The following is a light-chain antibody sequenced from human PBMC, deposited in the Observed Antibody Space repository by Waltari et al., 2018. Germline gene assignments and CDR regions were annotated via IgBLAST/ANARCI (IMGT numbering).Light chain of an antibody. CDR2: GAS. J-gene: IGKJ1*01. CDR3: QHYLRLPVT. V-gene: IGKV3-20*01. Sequence: EIVLTQSPGTLSLSPGESATLSCRTSQSVTRALAWYQQKPGQAPRLLIYGASNRATGIPDMFSGSGSVTDFSLTISSLEPEDFAVYYCQHYLRLPVTFGQGTKVEVK. CDR1: QSVTRA.